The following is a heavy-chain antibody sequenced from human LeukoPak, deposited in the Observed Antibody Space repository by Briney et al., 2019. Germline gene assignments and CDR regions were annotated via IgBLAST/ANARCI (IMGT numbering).Heavy chain of an antibody. J-gene: IGHJ4*02. CDR2: INPSGGST. D-gene: IGHD3-9*01. CDR3: ASGGILTGTRAYYFDY. V-gene: IGHV1-46*01. Sequence: ASVKVSCKASGYTFTSYYMHWVRQAPGQGLEWMGMINPSGGSTSYAQKFQGRVTMTRDTSTSTVYMELSSLRSEDTAVYYCASGGILTGTRAYYFDYWGQGTLVTVSS. CDR1: GYTFTSYY.